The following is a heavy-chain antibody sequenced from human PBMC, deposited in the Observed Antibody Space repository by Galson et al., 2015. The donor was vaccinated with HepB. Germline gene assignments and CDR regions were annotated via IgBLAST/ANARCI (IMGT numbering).Heavy chain of an antibody. V-gene: IGHV4-39*01. CDR1: GGSISSSSYY. CDR2: IYYSGST. D-gene: IGHD3-3*01. J-gene: IGHJ5*02. Sequence: ETLSLTCTVSGGSISSSSYYWGWIRQPPGKGLEWIGSIYYSGSTYYNPSLKSRVTISVDTSKNQFSLKLSSVTAADTAVYYCARLSSGYYIGVFDPWGQGTLVTVSS. CDR3: ARLSSGYYIGVFDP.